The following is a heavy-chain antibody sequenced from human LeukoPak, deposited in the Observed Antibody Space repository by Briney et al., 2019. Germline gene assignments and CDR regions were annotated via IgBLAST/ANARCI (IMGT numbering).Heavy chain of an antibody. CDR2: IWYDGSNK. CDR1: GFTFSSYG. D-gene: IGHD3-3*01. J-gene: IGHJ3*02. V-gene: IGHV3-33*01. CDR3: AGSGYFLDAFDI. Sequence: GGSLRLSCAASGFTFSSYGMHWVRQAPGKGLEWVAVIWYDGSNKYYADSVKGRFTISRDNSKNTLYLQMNSLRAEDTAVYYCAGSGYFLDAFDIWGQGTRVTVSS.